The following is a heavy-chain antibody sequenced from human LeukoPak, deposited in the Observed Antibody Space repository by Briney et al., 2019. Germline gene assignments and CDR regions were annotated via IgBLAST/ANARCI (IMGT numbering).Heavy chain of an antibody. CDR1: GGSFSGYY. Sequence: PSETLSLTCAVYGGSFSGYYWSWIRQPPGKGLEWIGEINHSGSTNYNPSLKSRVTISVDTSKNQFSLRLSSVTAADTAIYYCAKRRFLEWLSPHAFDIWGQGTMVTVSS. J-gene: IGHJ3*02. V-gene: IGHV4-34*01. D-gene: IGHD3-3*01. CDR3: AKRRFLEWLSPHAFDI. CDR2: INHSGST.